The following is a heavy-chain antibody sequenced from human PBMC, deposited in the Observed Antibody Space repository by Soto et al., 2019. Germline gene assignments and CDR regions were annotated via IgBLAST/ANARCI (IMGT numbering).Heavy chain of an antibody. D-gene: IGHD2-21*01. CDR1: GAALNSGNYY. Sequence: PSETLYITCSVYGAALNSGNYYWSWIRQVPGKGLEWIGHIYVTGAVDYNPSLRDRITISQDTSERQFSLNLRLVTAADTAVYYCAILRIATNHYEWFSPRGQGTLVTVSS. CDR2: IYVTGAV. J-gene: IGHJ5*02. CDR3: AILRIATNHYEWFSP. V-gene: IGHV4-31*03.